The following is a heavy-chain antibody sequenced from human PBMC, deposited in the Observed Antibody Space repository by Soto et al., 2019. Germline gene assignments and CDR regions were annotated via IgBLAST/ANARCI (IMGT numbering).Heavy chain of an antibody. Sequence: EVQLVESGGGLVKPGGSLRLSCAASGFTFSNAWMSWVRQAPGKGLEWVGRIKSKTDGGTTDYAAPVKGRFTISRDDSXNXXHLQMNSLKTEDTAVYYCTTNADGSSFSQPNWFDPWGQGTLVTVSS. CDR1: GFTFSNAW. J-gene: IGHJ5*02. CDR2: IKSKTDGGTT. CDR3: TTNADGSSFSQPNWFDP. D-gene: IGHD6-13*01. V-gene: IGHV3-15*01.